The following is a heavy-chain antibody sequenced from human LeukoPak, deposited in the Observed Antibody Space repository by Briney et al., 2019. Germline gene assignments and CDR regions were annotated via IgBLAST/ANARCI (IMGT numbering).Heavy chain of an antibody. D-gene: IGHD4-17*01. V-gene: IGHV5-51*01. CDR1: GYSFTSYW. CDR2: IYPGDSDT. J-gene: IGHJ4*02. CDR3: ARPTHDYGDVFDY. Sequence: GESLKISRKGSGYSFTSYWIGWVRQMPGKGLEWMGIIYPGDSDTRYSPSFQGQVTISADKSISTAYLQWSSLKASDTAMYYCARPTHDYGDVFDYWGQGTLVTVSS.